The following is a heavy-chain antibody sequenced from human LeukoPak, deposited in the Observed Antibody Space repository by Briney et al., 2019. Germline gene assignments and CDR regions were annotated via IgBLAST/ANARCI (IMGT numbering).Heavy chain of an antibody. CDR2: IKSKTDGGTT. D-gene: IGHD3-10*01. Sequence: GGSLRLSCAASGFTFSNAWMSWVCQAPGKGLEWVGRIKSKTDGGTTDYAAPVKGRFTISRDDSKNTLYLQMNSLKTEDTAVYYCTTFVNYYGSGNSVDYWGQGTLVTVSS. J-gene: IGHJ4*02. CDR3: TTFVNYYGSGNSVDY. CDR1: GFTFSNAW. V-gene: IGHV3-15*01.